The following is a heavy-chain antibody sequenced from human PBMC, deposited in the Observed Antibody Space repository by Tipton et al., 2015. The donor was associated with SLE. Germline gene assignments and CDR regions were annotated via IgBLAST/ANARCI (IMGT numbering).Heavy chain of an antibody. J-gene: IGHJ3*01. V-gene: IGHV4-38-2*02. CDR1: GFSISSGYF. CDR3: SSRNWDETFDV. CDR2: IYQSGRT. D-gene: IGHD7-27*01. Sequence: LRLSCTVSGFSISSGYFWGWVRQPPGKGPEWLAVIYQSGRTSYNPALKSRATISVDTSKTQCSLSLRSVTAADTAVYFCSSRNWDETFDVWGQGTMVTVSS.